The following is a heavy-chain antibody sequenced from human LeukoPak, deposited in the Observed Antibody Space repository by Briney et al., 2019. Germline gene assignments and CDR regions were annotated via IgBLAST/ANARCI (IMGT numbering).Heavy chain of an antibody. CDR3: ARVRYDSSAFDI. CDR2: INSDGSST. D-gene: IGHD3-22*01. J-gene: IGHJ3*02. CDR1: GFTFSSYW. V-gene: IGHV3-74*01. Sequence: PGGSLRLSCAASGFTFSSYWMHWVRQAPGKGLVWVSRINSDGSSTSYADSVKGRFTISRDNAKNTLYLQMNSLRAEDTAVYYCARVRYDSSAFDIWGQGTMDTVSS.